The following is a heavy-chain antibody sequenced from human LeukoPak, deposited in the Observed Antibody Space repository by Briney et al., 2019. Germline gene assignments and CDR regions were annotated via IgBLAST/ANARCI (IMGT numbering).Heavy chain of an antibody. D-gene: IGHD5-24*01. CDR1: GFAFSSYE. J-gene: IGHJ4*02. CDR2: IYSSGHTI. V-gene: IGHV3-48*03. Sequence: PEGSLRLSCTASGFAFSSYEMNWVRQAPGKGLEWVSYIYSSGHTIYYADSVKGRFTISRDNAKNSLYLQMNSLRAEDTAVYYCATGGWLQPFDYWGQGTLVTVSS. CDR3: ATGGWLQPFDY.